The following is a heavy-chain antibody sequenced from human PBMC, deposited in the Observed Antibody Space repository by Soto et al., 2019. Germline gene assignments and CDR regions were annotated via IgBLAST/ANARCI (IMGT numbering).Heavy chain of an antibody. J-gene: IGHJ4*02. V-gene: IGHV3-23*01. CDR2: ISGSGGSI. Sequence: GSLRLSCAASGFIFSSYAMSWVRQAPGQGLEWVSGISGSGGSIYYRDSVKGRLTISRDNSKNTLYLQLNSLRAEDTAVYYCAKDYDFWSGYYPGRYFDYWGQGTLVTVSS. CDR1: GFIFSSYA. CDR3: AKDYDFWSGYYPGRYFDY. D-gene: IGHD3-3*01.